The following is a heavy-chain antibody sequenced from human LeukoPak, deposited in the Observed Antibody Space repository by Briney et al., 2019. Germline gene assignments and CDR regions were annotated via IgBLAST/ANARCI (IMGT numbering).Heavy chain of an antibody. CDR3: ASRGQLWFRDDAFDI. D-gene: IGHD5-18*01. CDR1: GYTFTGYY. Sequence: ASVTVSCKASGYTFTGYYMHWVRQAAGQGLEWMGWINPNSGGTNYAQKFQGRVTMTRDTSISTAYMELSRLRSDDTAVYYCASRGQLWFRDDAFDIWGQGTMVTVSS. V-gene: IGHV1-2*02. J-gene: IGHJ3*02. CDR2: INPNSGGT.